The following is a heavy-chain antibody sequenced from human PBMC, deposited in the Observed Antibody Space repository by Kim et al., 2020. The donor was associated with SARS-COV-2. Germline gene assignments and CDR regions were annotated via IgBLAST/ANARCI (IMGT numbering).Heavy chain of an antibody. V-gene: IGHV3-9*01. Sequence: AYADSEKGRFTISRDNAKNSLYLQMNNLRSEDTAIYFCAKDNKGYTYGQKHWGQGTLVTVSS. CDR3: AKDNKGYTYGQKH. D-gene: IGHD5-18*01. J-gene: IGHJ4*02.